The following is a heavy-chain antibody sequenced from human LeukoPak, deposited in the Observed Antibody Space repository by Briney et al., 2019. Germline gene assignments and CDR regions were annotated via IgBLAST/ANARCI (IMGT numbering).Heavy chain of an antibody. CDR3: ARDLGYSGYDGDY. CDR2: INPNSGGT. V-gene: IGHV1-2*02. Sequence: ASVKVSCRASGYTFTGYYMHWVRQAPGQGLEWMGWINPNSGGTNYAQKFQGRVTMTRDTSISTAYMELSRLRSDDTAVYYCARDLGYSGYDGDYWGQGTLVTVSS. J-gene: IGHJ4*02. D-gene: IGHD5-12*01. CDR1: GYTFTGYY.